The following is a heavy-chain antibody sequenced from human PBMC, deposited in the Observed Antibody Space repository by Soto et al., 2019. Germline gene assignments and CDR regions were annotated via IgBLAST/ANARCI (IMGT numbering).Heavy chain of an antibody. CDR1: GYSFTSYG. CDR3: ARDLAVAQIDY. V-gene: IGHV1-18*01. J-gene: IGHJ4*02. CDR2: ISAYNGNT. Sequence: QVQLVQSGAEVKKPGASVKVSCKASGYSFTSYGISWVRQAPGQGLEWMGWISAYNGNTKYAQKLQGRVTMTTDTATSTANMEMRRMRSDDTVVYYCARDLAVAQIDYWGQGTLVTVSS. D-gene: IGHD2-15*01.